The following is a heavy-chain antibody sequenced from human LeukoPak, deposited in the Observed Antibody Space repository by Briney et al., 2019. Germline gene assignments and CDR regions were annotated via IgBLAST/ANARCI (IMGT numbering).Heavy chain of an antibody. J-gene: IGHJ3*02. Sequence: GGSLRLSCAASGFTVSSNYMSWVRQAPGKGLEWVSSISSSSSYIYYADSVKGRFTISRDNAKNSLYLQMNSLRAEDTAVYYCARGPRNDAFDIWGQGTVVTVSS. CDR2: ISSSSSYI. D-gene: IGHD1-14*01. CDR3: ARGPRNDAFDI. V-gene: IGHV3-21*01. CDR1: GFTVSSNY.